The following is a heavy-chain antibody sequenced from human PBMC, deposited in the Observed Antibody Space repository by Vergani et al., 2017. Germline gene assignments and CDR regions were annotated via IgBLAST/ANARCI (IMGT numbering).Heavy chain of an antibody. CDR3: ARDRDLYCRSTTSCHNWFDP. J-gene: IGHJ5*02. CDR2: VYYTGST. Sequence: QVQLQESGPGLVKPSETLSLTCTVSGAAIKDFYWSWFRQPPGKGLEWIVYVYYTGSTTYNPSLKRRVTISVDTSNNQFSLRMTSLTASDTAIYYCARDRDLYCRSTTSCHNWFDPWGQGSLVTVSS. D-gene: IGHD2/OR15-2a*01. CDR1: GAAIKDFY. V-gene: IGHV4-59*01.